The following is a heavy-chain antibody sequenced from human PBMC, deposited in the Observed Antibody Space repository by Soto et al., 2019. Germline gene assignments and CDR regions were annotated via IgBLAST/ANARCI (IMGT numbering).Heavy chain of an antibody. D-gene: IGHD2-2*01. CDR2: IHHSGSA. CDR1: GGSFSGYY. CDR3: ARYCSSSSCYGFFDY. Sequence: SETLSLTCAVYGGSFSGYYWSWIRQPPGKELEWIGEIHHSGSANYNPSLKSRVTISEDTSKNQFSLILRSVTDADTALYYGARYCSSSSCYGFFDYWGQETQVTVSS. V-gene: IGHV4-34*01. J-gene: IGHJ4*02.